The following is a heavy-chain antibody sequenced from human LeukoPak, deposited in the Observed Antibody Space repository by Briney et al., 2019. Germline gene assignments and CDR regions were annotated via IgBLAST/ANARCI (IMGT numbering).Heavy chain of an antibody. J-gene: IGHJ6*02. D-gene: IGHD3-3*01. CDR1: GFTFSSYW. V-gene: IGHV3-7*01. CDR2: IKQDGREK. Sequence: GGSLRLSCAASGFTFSSYWTSWVRQAPGKGREGVANIKQDGREKYYVDSVKGRFTISRDNAKNSLYLQMNSLRAEDTAVYYCARESGTTIFGVVKFYYGMDVWGQGTTVTVSS. CDR3: ARESGTTIFGVVKFYYGMDV.